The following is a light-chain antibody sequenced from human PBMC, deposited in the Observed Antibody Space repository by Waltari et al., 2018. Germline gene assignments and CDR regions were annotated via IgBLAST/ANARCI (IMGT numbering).Light chain of an antibody. CDR2: EVN. Sequence: QSALTQPPSASGSPGQSVTISCTGTSSDVGGYDYVSWYQQHPVNAPKLILYEVNKRPSGVPNRFSGSKSGNPASLTVSGLQAEDEAHYYCSSYAGSDNLVVFGGGTKLTVL. CDR1: SSDVGGYDY. J-gene: IGLJ2*01. V-gene: IGLV2-8*01. CDR3: SSYAGSDNLVV.